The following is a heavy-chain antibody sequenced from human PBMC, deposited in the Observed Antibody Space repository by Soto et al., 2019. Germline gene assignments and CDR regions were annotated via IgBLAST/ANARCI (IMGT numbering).Heavy chain of an antibody. CDR3: ARGSTIVRGAPSWFDP. J-gene: IGHJ5*02. CDR2: IIPIAAIA. CDR1: GGTFSRYT. D-gene: IGHD3-10*01. Sequence: QVQLVQSGAEVKKPGSSVKVSCKASGGTFSRYTINWVRQAPGQGLEWMGRIIPIAAIANYTQKFQGRVKITEDKSSTTAYMELSSLRSDDTAVYYCARGSTIVRGAPSWFDPWGQGTLVTVSS. V-gene: IGHV1-69*02.